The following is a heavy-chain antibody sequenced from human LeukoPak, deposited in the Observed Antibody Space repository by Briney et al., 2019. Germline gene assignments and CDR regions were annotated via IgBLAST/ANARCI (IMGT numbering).Heavy chain of an antibody. J-gene: IGHJ4*02. D-gene: IGHD3-22*01. CDR1: GFTFSSYA. CDR2: ISYDGSNK. Sequence: HPGGSLRLSCAASGFTFSSYAMHWVRQAPGKGLEWVAVISYDGSNKYYADSVKGRFTTSRDNSKNTLYLQMNSLRAEDTAVYYCARSATMIVVYFDYWGQGTLVTVSS. CDR3: ARSATMIVVYFDY. V-gene: IGHV3-30*04.